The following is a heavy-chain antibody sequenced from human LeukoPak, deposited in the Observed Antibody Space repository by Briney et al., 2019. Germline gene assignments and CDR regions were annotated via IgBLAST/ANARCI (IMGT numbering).Heavy chain of an antibody. V-gene: IGHV1-8*01. CDR3: ARDRIEMAIPPHYYYYMDV. CDR1: GYTFTSYD. Sequence: ASVKVSCKASGYTFTSYDINWVRQATGQGLEWMGWMNPNSGNTGYAQKFQGRVTMTRNTSISTAYMELSSLRSEDTAVYYCARDRIEMAIPPHYYYYMDVWGKGTTVTISS. J-gene: IGHJ6*03. CDR2: MNPNSGNT. D-gene: IGHD5-24*01.